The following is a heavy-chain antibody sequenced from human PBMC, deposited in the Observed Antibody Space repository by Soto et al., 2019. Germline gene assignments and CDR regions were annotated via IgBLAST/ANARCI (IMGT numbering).Heavy chain of an antibody. V-gene: IGHV1-58*01. CDR3: AAVEMATIGTFDY. CDR2: IVVGSGNT. J-gene: IGHJ4*02. CDR1: GFTFTSSA. Sequence: GASVKVSCKASGFTFTSSAVQWVRPARGQRLEWIGWIVVGSGNTNYAQKFQERVTITRDMSTSTAYMELSSLRSEDTAVYYCAAVEMATIGTFDYWGQGTLATVSS. D-gene: IGHD5-12*01.